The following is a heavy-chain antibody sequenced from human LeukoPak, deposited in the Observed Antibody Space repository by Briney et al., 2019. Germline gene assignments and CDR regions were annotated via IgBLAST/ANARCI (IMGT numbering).Heavy chain of an antibody. Sequence: VKPSETLSLTCTVSGGSISSSSYFWGRIRQPPGKGLEWIGSIYYSGSTYYNPSLKSRVTISVDTSKNQFSLKLSSVTAADTAVYYCARDRPGRELLPYFDYWGQGTLVTVSS. V-gene: IGHV4-39*02. CDR1: GGSISSSSYF. CDR2: IYYSGST. CDR3: ARDRPGRELLPYFDY. D-gene: IGHD1-26*01. J-gene: IGHJ4*02.